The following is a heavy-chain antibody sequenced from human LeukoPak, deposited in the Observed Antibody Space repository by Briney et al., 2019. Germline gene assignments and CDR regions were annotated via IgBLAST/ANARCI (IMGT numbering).Heavy chain of an antibody. CDR1: GFIFSSYA. CDR3: AKDPPVEQLAADAFDI. CDR2: ISGSGGST. Sequence: GGSLRLSCAASGFIFSSYAMSRVRQAPGQGLEWVSAISGSGGSTYYADSVKGRFTISRDNSKNTLYLQMNSLRAEDTAVYYCAKDPPVEQLAADAFDIWGQGTMVTVSS. J-gene: IGHJ3*02. V-gene: IGHV3-23*01. D-gene: IGHD6-6*01.